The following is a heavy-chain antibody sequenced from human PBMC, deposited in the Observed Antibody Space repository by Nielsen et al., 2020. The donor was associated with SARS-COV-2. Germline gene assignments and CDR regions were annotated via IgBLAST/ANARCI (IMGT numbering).Heavy chain of an antibody. D-gene: IGHD6-19*01. J-gene: IGHJ5*02. CDR3: ARDQDSSGWRNWFDP. CDR2: INPNSGGT. V-gene: IGHV1-2*06. Sequence: SVTVSCKASGYTFTGYYMHWVRQATGQGVEWMGRINPNSGGTNYAQKFQGRVTMTRDTSISTAYMELSRLRSDDTAVYYCARDQDSSGWRNWFDPWGQGTLVTVSS. CDR1: GYTFTGYY.